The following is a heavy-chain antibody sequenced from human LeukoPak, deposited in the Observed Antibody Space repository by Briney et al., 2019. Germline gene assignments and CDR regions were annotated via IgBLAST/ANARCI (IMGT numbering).Heavy chain of an antibody. CDR3: ARIGITGTTHWFGP. Sequence: SETLSLTCTVSGGSISSYYWSWIRQPPGKGLEWIGYIYYSGSTNYNPSLKSRVTISVDTSKNQFSLKLSSVTAADTAVYYCARIGITGTTHWFGPWGQGTLVTVSS. D-gene: IGHD1-20*01. V-gene: IGHV4-59*01. CDR2: IYYSGST. CDR1: GGSISSYY. J-gene: IGHJ5*02.